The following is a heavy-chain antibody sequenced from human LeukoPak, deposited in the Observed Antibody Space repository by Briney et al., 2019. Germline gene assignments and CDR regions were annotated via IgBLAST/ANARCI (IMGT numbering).Heavy chain of an antibody. V-gene: IGHV1-2*06. Sequence: VASMKVSCKASGYTFTVYFIHWVRQAPGQGLEWMGRINPNSGATDYAQKFQGRVTMTRDTSISTAYMELSSLKSDDTAVYYCAKIGSSHDFDYWGQGTPITVSS. CDR1: GYTFTVYF. CDR2: INPNSGAT. J-gene: IGHJ4*02. CDR3: AKIGSSHDFDY. D-gene: IGHD1-26*01.